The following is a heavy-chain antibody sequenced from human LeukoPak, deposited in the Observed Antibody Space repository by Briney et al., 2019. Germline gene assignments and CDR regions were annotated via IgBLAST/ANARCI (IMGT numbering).Heavy chain of an antibody. CDR3: ARDIAVTGREAFDI. J-gene: IGHJ3*02. CDR1: GFTFSSYS. D-gene: IGHD6-19*01. V-gene: IGHV3-21*01. CDR2: ISSSSSYI. Sequence: GGSLRLSCAASGFTFSSYSMNWVRQAPGKGLEWVSSISSSSSYIYYADSVKGRFTISRDNAKNSLYLQMNSLRAEDTAVYYCARDIAVTGREAFDIWGQGTMFTVSP.